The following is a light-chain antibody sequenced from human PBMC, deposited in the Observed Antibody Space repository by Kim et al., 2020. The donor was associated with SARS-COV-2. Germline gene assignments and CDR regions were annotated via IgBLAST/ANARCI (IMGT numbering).Light chain of an antibody. J-gene: IGKJ2*01. Sequence: EIVLTQSPATLSLSPGERATLSCRASQSVSSYLAWYQQKPGQAPRLLIYDASNRATGIPARFSGSGSGTDFTLTSSSLEPEDFAVYYCHQRTNWPPATFGQGTKLEI. CDR2: DAS. CDR3: HQRTNWPPAT. V-gene: IGKV3-11*01. CDR1: QSVSSY.